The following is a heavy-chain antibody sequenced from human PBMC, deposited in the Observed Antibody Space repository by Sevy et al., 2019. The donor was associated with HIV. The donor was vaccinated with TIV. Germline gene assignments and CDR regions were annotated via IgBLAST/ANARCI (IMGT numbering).Heavy chain of an antibody. V-gene: IGHV4-34*01. D-gene: IGHD3-16*01. CDR3: ARDGGPDDAFDI. CDR1: GGSFSGYY. J-gene: IGHJ3*02. Sequence: SETLSLTCAVYGGSFSGYYWSWIRQPPGKGLEWIGEINHSGSTNYNPSLKSRVTISVDTSKNQFSLKLSSVTAADTAVYYCARDGGPDDAFDIWGQGTMVTDSS. CDR2: INHSGST.